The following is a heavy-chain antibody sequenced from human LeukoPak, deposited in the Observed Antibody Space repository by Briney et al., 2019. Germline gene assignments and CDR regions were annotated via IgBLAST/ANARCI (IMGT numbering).Heavy chain of an antibody. D-gene: IGHD6-19*01. CDR1: GGSISSSSYY. J-gene: IGHJ4*02. CDR3: ARIKSSGWYYDY. Sequence: SETLSLTCTVSGGSISSSSYYWGWIRQPPGKGLEWIGYVYYSGSTNYNPSLKSRVTVSLDTSKNQFSLRLSSVTAADTAVYYCARIKSSGWYYDYWGQGTLVTVSS. CDR2: VYYSGST. V-gene: IGHV4-61*05.